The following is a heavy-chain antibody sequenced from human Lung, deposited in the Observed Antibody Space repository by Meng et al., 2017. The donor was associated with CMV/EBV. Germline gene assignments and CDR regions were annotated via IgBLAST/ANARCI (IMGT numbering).Heavy chain of an antibody. CDR3: ARQGKVVLDLFQH. J-gene: IGHJ1*01. D-gene: IGHD1-26*01. CDR2: ISSHGSAT. V-gene: IGHV3-11*04. Sequence: SCEVSGFTFSDYYMSWIRQAPGKGLEWISSISSHGSATYYADSVKGRFTVSRDNAKNSLYLQMNSLRAEDTAVYYCARQGKVVLDLFQHWGQGTLVTVSS. CDR1: GFTFSDYY.